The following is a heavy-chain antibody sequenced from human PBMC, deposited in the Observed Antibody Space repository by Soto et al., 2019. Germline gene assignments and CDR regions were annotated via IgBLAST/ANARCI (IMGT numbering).Heavy chain of an antibody. CDR3: AREYYDILTGPTGLDY. V-gene: IGHV4-30-4*01. J-gene: IGHJ4*02. Sequence: SEALSLTCTVSGGSISSGDYYWSWIRQPPGKGLEWIGYIYYSGSTYYNPSLKSRVTISVDTSKNQFSLKLSSVTAADTAVYYCAREYYDILTGPTGLDYWGQGTLVTVSS. D-gene: IGHD3-9*01. CDR2: IYYSGST. CDR1: GGSISSGDYY.